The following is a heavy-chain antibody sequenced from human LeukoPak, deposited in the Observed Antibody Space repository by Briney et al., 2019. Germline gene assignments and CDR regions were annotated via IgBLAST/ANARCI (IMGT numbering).Heavy chain of an antibody. J-gene: IGHJ3*02. CDR1: GGSISSYY. V-gene: IGHV4-59*08. CDR3: ASIISCSGGSCYSEAFDI. CDR2: IYYSGST. D-gene: IGHD2-15*01. Sequence: SETLSLTCTVSGGSISSYYWSWIRQPPGKGLEWIGYIYYSGSTYYNPSLKSRVTISVDTSKNQFSLKLSSVTAADTAVYYCASIISCSGGSCYSEAFDIWGQGTMVTVSS.